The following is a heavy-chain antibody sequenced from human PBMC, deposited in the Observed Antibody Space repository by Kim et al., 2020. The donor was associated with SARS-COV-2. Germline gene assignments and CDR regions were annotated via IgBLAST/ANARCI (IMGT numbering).Heavy chain of an antibody. J-gene: IGHJ6*01. CDR3: ARVDCIDGVCHRHGMDV. Sequence: SETLSLTCTVSGGSISSSGYYWGWIRQPPGKGLEWIASIYYNGATYYKPSLKSRVTISVDTSNNQFSLKLSSVTAADTAVYYCARVDCIDGVCHRHGMDV. CDR2: IYYNGAT. V-gene: IGHV4-39*01. D-gene: IGHD2-8*01. CDR1: GGSISSSGYY.